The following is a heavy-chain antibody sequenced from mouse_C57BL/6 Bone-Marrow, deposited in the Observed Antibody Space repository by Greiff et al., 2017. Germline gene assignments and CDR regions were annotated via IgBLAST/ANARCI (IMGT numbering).Heavy chain of an antibody. CDR2: IDPETGGT. CDR1: GYTFTDYE. Sequence: VQLQQSGAELVRPGASVTLSCKASGYTFTDYEMHWVKQTPVNGLEWIGAIDPETGGTAYNQKFKGKAILTADKSSSTAYMELRSLTSEDSAVYYCTRGYFDDWGQGTTLTVSS. V-gene: IGHV1-15*01. CDR3: TRGYFDD. J-gene: IGHJ2*01.